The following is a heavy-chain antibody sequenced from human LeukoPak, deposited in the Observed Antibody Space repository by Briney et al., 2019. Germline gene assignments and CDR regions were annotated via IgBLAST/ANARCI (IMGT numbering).Heavy chain of an antibody. D-gene: IGHD1-26*01. J-gene: IGHJ5*02. CDR1: GFNFQSYG. CDR3: ARGGSSGSPNWFDP. Sequence: GGSLRLSCAASGFNFQSYGIHWVRQVPGKGLEWVAVISHDGYDKSYVGNVKGRFTISRDNSNSVYLQMTSLRPEDTAVYYCARGGSSGSPNWFDPWGQGTLVTVSS. CDR2: ISHDGYDK. V-gene: IGHV3-30*03.